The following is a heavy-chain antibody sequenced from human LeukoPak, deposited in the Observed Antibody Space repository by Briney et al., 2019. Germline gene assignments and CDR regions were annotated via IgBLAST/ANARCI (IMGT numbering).Heavy chain of an antibody. CDR1: RFTFTSYA. D-gene: IGHD1-26*01. J-gene: IGHJ4*02. V-gene: IGHV3-23*01. CDR2: ITDSGGST. Sequence: GGSLRLSCGASRFTFTSYAMSWVHQAPGNGLEWLSSITDSGGSTYYADSVKGRFTISRDNSKNTLYLQMNSLRAEDTAVYYCAKRGAEVGATVAPGDYWGQGTLVTVSS. CDR3: AKRGAEVGATVAPGDY.